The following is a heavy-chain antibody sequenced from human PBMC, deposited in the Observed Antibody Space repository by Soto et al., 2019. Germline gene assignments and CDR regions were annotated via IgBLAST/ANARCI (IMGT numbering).Heavy chain of an antibody. V-gene: IGHV3-66*01. CDR3: ARDLRSGDHNWSAP. D-gene: IGHD4-17*01. CDR1: GFTVSSNY. CDR2: IYSGGNT. Sequence: EVQLVESGGGLVQPGGSLRLSCAASGFTVSSNYMNWVRQAPGKGLEWVSVIYSGGNTYYADSVKGSCTISRDNSKNTLYLQMDSLRAEDTAVYSCARDLRSGDHNWSAPWGQGTLFIVSS. J-gene: IGHJ5*02.